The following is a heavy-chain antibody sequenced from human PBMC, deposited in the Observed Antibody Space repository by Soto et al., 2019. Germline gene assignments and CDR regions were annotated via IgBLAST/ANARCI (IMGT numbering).Heavy chain of an antibody. J-gene: IGHJ4*02. CDR1: GFTFSSYA. D-gene: IGHD3-22*01. V-gene: IGHV3-23*01. CDR2: ISGSGGST. Sequence: GGSLRLSCAASGFTFSSYAMSWVRQAPGKGLEWVSAISGSGGSTYYADSVKGRFTISRDNSKNTLYLQMNSLRAEDTAVYYCVKAPSYYYDSSGYYWGQGTLVTVSS. CDR3: VKAPSYYYDSSGYY.